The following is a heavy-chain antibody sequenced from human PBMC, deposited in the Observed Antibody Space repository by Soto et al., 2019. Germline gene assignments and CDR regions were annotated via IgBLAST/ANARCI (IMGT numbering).Heavy chain of an antibody. CDR2: LSSRGGTT. CDR3: GKDLPLPVSRAFDH. Sequence: PGGSLRLSCSASGVIFSSYAVHWFRQAPGKGLEYFSGLSSRGGTTYYADYAKGRFTVSRNNYNNTLYLKMNSLRDDDTDVYYCGKDLPLPVSRAFDHWGQGTLVTVSS. CDR1: GVIFSSYA. V-gene: IGHV3-64D*08. J-gene: IGHJ4*01.